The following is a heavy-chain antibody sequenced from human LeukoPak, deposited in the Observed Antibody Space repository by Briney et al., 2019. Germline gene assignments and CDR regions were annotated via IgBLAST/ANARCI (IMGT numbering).Heavy chain of an antibody. J-gene: IGHJ4*02. CDR2: INHSGST. Sequence: MPSETLSLTCAVYGGSFSGYYWSWIRQPPGKGLEWIGEINHSGSTNYNPSLKSRVTISVDTSKNQFSLKLSPVTAADTAVYYCARGRIAISGSYAYWGQGTLVTVSS. D-gene: IGHD1-26*01. CDR1: GGSFSGYY. V-gene: IGHV4-34*01. CDR3: ARGRIAISGSYAY.